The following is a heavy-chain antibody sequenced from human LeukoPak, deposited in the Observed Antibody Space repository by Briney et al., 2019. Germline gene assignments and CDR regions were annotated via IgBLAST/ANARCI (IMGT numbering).Heavy chain of an antibody. CDR2: ISGSGGST. CDR3: ARAEVLMVYAIDY. J-gene: IGHJ4*02. CDR1: GFTFSSYA. Sequence: GGSLRLSCAASGFTFSSYAMSWVRQAPGKGLEWVSAISGSGGSTYYADSVKDRFTISRDNAKNSLYLQMNSLRAEDTAVYYCARAEVLMVYAIDYWGQGTLVTVSS. D-gene: IGHD2-8*01. V-gene: IGHV3-23*01.